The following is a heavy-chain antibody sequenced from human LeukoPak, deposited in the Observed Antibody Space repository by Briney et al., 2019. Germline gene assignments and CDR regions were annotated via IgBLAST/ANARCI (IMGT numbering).Heavy chain of an antibody. CDR2: IYSGGST. V-gene: IGHV3-53*01. D-gene: IGHD3-22*01. CDR1: GFTVSSNY. CDR3: ARVYDYDSSGISGDAFDI. J-gene: IGHJ3*02. Sequence: GGSLRLSCAASGFTVSSNYMSWVRQAPGKGLEWVSVIYSGGSTYYADSVKGRFTISRDNSKNTLYLQMNSLRAEDTAVYYCARVYDYDSSGISGDAFDIWGQGTMVTVSS.